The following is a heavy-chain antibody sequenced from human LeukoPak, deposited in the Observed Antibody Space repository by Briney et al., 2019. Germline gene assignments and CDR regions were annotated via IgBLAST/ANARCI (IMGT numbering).Heavy chain of an antibody. V-gene: IGHV7-4-1*02. CDR3: ARDSSTPSEYPPFTPRLYGMDV. CDR2: INTNTGNP. Sequence: ASVKVSCKASGYTFTSYAMNWVRQAPGQGLEWMGWINTNTGNPTYAQGFTGRFVFSLYTSVSTAYLQISSLKAEDTAVYYCARDSSTPSEYPPFTPRLYGMDVWGQGTTVTVSS. CDR1: GYTFTSYA. J-gene: IGHJ6*02. D-gene: IGHD2-2*01.